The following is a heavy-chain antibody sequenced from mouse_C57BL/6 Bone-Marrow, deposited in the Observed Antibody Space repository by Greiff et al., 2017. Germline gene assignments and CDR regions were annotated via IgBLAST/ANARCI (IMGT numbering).Heavy chain of an antibody. D-gene: IGHD1-1*02. CDR3: ARWGGFLWFAD. CDR1: GYAFSSYW. CDR2: IYPGDGDT. V-gene: IGHV1-80*01. Sequence: QVQLKQSGAELVKPGASVKISCKASGYAFSSYWMNWVKQRPGKGLEWIGQIYPGDGDTNYNGKFKGKATLTADKSSSTAYMQLSSLTSADSAVYFCARWGGFLWFADWGQGTLVTVSA. J-gene: IGHJ3*01.